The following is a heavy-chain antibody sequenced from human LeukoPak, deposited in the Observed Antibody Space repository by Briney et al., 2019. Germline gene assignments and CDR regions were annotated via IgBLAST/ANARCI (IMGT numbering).Heavy chain of an antibody. CDR1: GFTFSNYE. Sequence: GGSLRLSCAASGFTFSNYEMNWVRQAPGKGLEWVSYISSSGSTLYYADSVKGRFTISRDNAKNSLYLQMNSLRAEDTAVYYCARYRSGDFGAFDIWGQGTMVTVSS. CDR3: ARYRSGDFGAFDI. V-gene: IGHV3-48*03. CDR2: ISSSGSTL. D-gene: IGHD4-17*01. J-gene: IGHJ3*02.